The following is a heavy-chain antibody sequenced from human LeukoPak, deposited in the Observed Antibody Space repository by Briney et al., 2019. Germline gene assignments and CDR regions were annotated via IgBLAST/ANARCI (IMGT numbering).Heavy chain of an antibody. CDR1: GGSISSSSYY. D-gene: IGHD6-13*01. CDR2: IYYSGST. J-gene: IGHJ4*02. CDR3: ARPYSYSSTWYFDS. Sequence: PSETLSLTCTVSGGSISSSSYYWGWIRQPPGKGLEWIGNIYYSGSTYYNPSLKSRVTISVDTSKNHFSLKLSSVTAADTAVYYCARPYSYSSTWYFDSWGQGTLVTVSS. V-gene: IGHV4-39*02.